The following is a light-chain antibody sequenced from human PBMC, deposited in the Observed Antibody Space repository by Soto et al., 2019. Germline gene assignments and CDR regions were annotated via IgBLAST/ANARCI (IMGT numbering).Light chain of an antibody. CDR3: QQSYSTPTIT. J-gene: IGKJ5*01. Sequence: DIQMTQSPSTLSASVGDRVTITCRASQSISSWLAWYQQKPWKAPKLLIYAASSSQSGVPSRFSGSGSGTDFTLTISSLQPEDFATYYGQQSYSTPTITFGQGTRLEIK. CDR2: AAS. V-gene: IGKV1-39*01. CDR1: QSISSW.